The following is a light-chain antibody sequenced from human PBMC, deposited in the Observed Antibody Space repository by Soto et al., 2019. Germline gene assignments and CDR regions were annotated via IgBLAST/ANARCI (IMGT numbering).Light chain of an antibody. CDR1: QSITNW. CDR3: QQYNSYS. CDR2: DAS. Sequence: DIQMPQSPSTLSASVGDSVTITCRASQSITNWLAWYQQKSGGAPKLLIYDASTLESGVPSRFSGSGSGTEFTLTISSLQPDDFATYYCQQYNSYSFGQGTKVDIK. V-gene: IGKV1-5*01. J-gene: IGKJ1*01.